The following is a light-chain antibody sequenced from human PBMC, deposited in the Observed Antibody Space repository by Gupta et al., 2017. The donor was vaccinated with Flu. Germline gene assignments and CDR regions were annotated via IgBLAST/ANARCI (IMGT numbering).Light chain of an antibody. J-gene: IGKJ4*01. CDR1: QDSRDS. CDR2: AAS. Sequence: PSSLSASVGDRITITCRASQDSRDSLAWYQHKPGKGPSLLIYAASTLHSGVPSRFRGSGSGTEFTLTISSLQPEDVATYYCQKFNGAPLTFGRGTKVEI. V-gene: IGKV1-27*01. CDR3: QKFNGAPLT.